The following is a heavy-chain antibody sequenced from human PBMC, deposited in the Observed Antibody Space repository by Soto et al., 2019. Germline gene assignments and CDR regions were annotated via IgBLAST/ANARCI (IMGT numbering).Heavy chain of an antibody. V-gene: IGHV1-3*01. CDR2: INAGNGNT. CDR3: AGGMYTIDY. D-gene: IGHD1-1*01. J-gene: IGHJ4*02. Sequence: QVQLVQSGAEVKKPGASVKVSCKASGYTFTSYAMHWVRQAPGQRLEWMGWINAGNGNTKYSQKFQGRVTITRDTSASTAYMALSSLSSADPAVYYCAGGMYTIDYWGQGTLATVSP. CDR1: GYTFTSYA.